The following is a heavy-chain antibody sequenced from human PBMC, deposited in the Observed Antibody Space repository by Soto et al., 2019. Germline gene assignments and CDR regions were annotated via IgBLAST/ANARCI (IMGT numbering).Heavy chain of an antibody. Sequence: TSQTLSLTYTVSAGSIIGGGYYWIWIRQHPGKGLEWIGYIYYSGSTYYNPSLKSRVTTSVDTSKNQISLKLSSVTAADTAVYYCAREAAAGRRLRDYYYYCMGVWGKGTTVTVSS. J-gene: IGHJ6*03. CDR2: IYYSGST. CDR1: AGSIIGGGYY. D-gene: IGHD6-13*01. V-gene: IGHV4-31*03. CDR3: AREAAAGRRLRDYYYYCMGV.